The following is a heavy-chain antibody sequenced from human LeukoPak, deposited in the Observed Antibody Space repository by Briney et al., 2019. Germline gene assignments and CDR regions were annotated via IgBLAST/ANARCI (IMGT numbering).Heavy chain of an antibody. V-gene: IGHV1-69*13. Sequence: RASVKVSCKASGGTFSSYAISWVRQAPGQGLEWMGGIIPIFGTANYAQKFQGRVTITADESTSTAYVELSSLRSEDTAVYYCARDSSEFRSLLFHWGQGTLVTVSS. J-gene: IGHJ1*01. CDR2: IIPIFGTA. CDR1: GGTFSSYA. D-gene: IGHD1-14*01. CDR3: ARDSSEFRSLLFH.